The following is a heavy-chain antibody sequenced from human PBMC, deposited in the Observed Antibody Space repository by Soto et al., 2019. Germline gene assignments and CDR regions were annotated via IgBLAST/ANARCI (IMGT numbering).Heavy chain of an antibody. CDR3: AKAGGTCTSSSCYPNWFDP. CDR1: GFTFSTYA. CDR2: ITATAVST. D-gene: IGHD2-2*01. J-gene: IGHJ5*02. V-gene: IGHV3-23*01. Sequence: GVSLRLSCAASGFTFSTYAMSWVRPAPGKGLEWVSAITATAVSTFYADSVKGRFTISRDNSKNTLYLQMNSLSADDTAVYYCAKAGGTCTSSSCYPNWFDPWGQGTLVTVSS.